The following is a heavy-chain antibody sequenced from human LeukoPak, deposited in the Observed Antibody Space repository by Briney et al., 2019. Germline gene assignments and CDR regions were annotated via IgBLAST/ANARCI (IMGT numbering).Heavy chain of an antibody. J-gene: IGHJ4*02. CDR3: AKDVESGRSADY. CDR1: GFTVNSNY. V-gene: IGHV3-66*01. CDR2: VYSGDRT. D-gene: IGHD3-10*01. Sequence: GGSLRLSCAASGFTVNSNYMSWVRQAPGKGLEWVSVVYSGDRTYYADSVKGRFTISRDDSTNTLYLLMNSLRAEDTAVYYCAKDVESGRSADYWGQGTLVTVSA.